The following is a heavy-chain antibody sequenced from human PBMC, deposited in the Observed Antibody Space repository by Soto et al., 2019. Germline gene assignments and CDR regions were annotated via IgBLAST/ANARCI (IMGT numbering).Heavy chain of an antibody. Sequence: GGSLRLSCAASGFTFSSYSMNWVRQAPGKGLEWVSSISSSSSYIYYADSVKGRFTISRDNAKNSLYLQMNSLRAEDTAVYYCARVDPYQYAFYGMDVWGQGTTVTVSS. CDR2: ISSSSSYI. CDR1: GFTFSSYS. J-gene: IGHJ6*02. V-gene: IGHV3-21*01. D-gene: IGHD2-2*01. CDR3: ARVDPYQYAFYGMDV.